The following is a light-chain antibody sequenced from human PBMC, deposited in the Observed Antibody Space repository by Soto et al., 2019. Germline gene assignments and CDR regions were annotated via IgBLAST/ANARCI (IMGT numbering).Light chain of an antibody. CDR3: CSYTDSRTHI. CDR1: SSDVGGYNY. J-gene: IGLJ1*01. CDR2: EVS. V-gene: IGLV2-14*01. Sequence: QSVLTQPASVSGSPGQSITISCTGTSSDVGGYNYVSRYQQHPGKAPKLIIFEVSYRPSGISNRFSASKSGDTASLTISGLQADDEADYYCCSYTDSRTHIFGSGTKV.